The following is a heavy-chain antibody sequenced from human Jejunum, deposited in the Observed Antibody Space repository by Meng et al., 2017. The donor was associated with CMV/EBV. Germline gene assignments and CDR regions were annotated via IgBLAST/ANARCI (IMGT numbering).Heavy chain of an antibody. CDR3: ARDSPLDGYSLLDY. J-gene: IGHJ4*02. CDR1: GYTFTSYA. Sequence: QGQLVQSVPGLKQPGASVKVSCRPSGYTFTSYAINWVRQAPGQGPDWMGWIDPNTGNPTYDQGFTGRFVFSLDTSVSTAYLQINSLRADDTAVYYCARDSPLDGYSLLDYWGQGTLVTVSS. V-gene: IGHV7-4-1*02. CDR2: IDPNTGNP. D-gene: IGHD5-24*01.